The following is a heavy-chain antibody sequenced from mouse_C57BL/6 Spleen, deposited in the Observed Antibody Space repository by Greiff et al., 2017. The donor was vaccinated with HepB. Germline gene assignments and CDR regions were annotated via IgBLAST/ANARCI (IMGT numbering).Heavy chain of an antibody. D-gene: IGHD2-1*01. J-gene: IGHJ4*01. V-gene: IGHV14-2*01. CDR1: GFNIKDYY. CDR2: IDPEDGET. Sequence: EVQLQQSGAELVKPGASVKLSCTASGFNIKDYYMHWVKQRTEQGLEWIGRIDPEDGETKYTAKFQGKATITADTSSNTAYLQLSSLTSEDTAVYYCARRYYGNYDYAMDYWGQGTSVTVSS. CDR3: ARRYYGNYDYAMDY.